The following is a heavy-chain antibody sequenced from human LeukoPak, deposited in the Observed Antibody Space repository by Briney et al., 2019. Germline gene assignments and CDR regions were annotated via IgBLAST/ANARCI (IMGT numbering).Heavy chain of an antibody. CDR1: SGSSSSYY. CDR3: ARQYYYYYDMDV. V-gene: IGHV4-59*08. J-gene: IGHJ6*02. Sequence: PSETLSLTCTVSSGSSSSYYWSWIRQPPGKGLEWIGYIYYSGSTNYNPSLKSRVTISVDTSKNQFSLKLSSVTAADTAVYYCARQYYYYYDMDVWGQGTTVTVSS. CDR2: IYYSGST.